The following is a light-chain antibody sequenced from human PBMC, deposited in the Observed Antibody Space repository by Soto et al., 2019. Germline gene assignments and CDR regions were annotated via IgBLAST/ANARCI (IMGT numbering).Light chain of an antibody. Sequence: QSVLTQPPSVSGAPGQRLTLSCTGNTSNLGAGYDVHWYQQLPGAAPKLVIFGNRNRPSGVPERFSGSKSGTSASLAITGLQAEDEADYYCQAYDYTLTASVFGGGTKVTVL. CDR3: QAYDYTLTASV. J-gene: IGLJ3*02. CDR1: TSNLGAGYD. V-gene: IGLV1-40*01. CDR2: GNR.